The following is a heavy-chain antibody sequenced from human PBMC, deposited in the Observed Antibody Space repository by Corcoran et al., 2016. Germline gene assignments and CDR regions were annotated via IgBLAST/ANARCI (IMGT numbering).Heavy chain of an antibody. J-gene: IGHJ3*02. V-gene: IGHV4-34*01. CDR1: GGSLSGHY. D-gene: IGHD6-13*01. Sequence: QVQLQQWGAGLLKPSETLSLTCAVYGGSLSGHYWGWIRQTPGKGLEWIGEINQSGSTNDNPSLKSRGTISADTSKNQFSLNLSSVTAADTAVYYCARTQTVAGIDAFDIWGQGTMVTVSS. CDR2: INQSGST. CDR3: ARTQTVAGIDAFDI.